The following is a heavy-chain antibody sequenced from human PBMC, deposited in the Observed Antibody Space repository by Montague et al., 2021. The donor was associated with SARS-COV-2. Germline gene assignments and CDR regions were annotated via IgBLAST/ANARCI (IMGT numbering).Heavy chain of an antibody. CDR1: GFTLSDYY. J-gene: IGHJ4*02. D-gene: IGHD3-10*01. V-gene: IGHV3-11*01. CDR2: ISNTGLDI. Sequence: SLRLSCAASGFTLSDYYMSWIRQAPGKGLEWLSYISNTGLDIKYXXSLKSRFTVSRDIAKNTLYLQMDSLRAEDTAVYYCARVLLGVSHGDYWGQGTLVTVSS. CDR3: ARVLLGVSHGDY.